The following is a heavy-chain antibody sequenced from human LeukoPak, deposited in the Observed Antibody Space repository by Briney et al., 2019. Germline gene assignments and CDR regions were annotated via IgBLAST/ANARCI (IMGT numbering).Heavy chain of an antibody. D-gene: IGHD3-16*01. CDR1: GYTLTELS. J-gene: IGHJ4*02. V-gene: IGHV1-46*01. CDR2: INPSGGST. CDR3: ARGGRHFDY. Sequence: ASVKVSCKVSGYTLTELSMHWVRQAPGQGLEWMGIINPSGGSTSYAQKFQGRVTMTRDMSTSTVYMELSSLRSDDTAVYYCARGGRHFDYWGQGTLVTVSS.